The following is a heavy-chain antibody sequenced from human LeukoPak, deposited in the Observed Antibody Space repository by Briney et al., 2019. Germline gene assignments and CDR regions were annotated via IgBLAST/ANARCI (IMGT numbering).Heavy chain of an antibody. Sequence: GGSLRLSCAASGFTFSSYSMNWVRQAPGKGLVWVSRINSDGSSTSYADSVKGRFTISRDNAKNTLYLQMNSLRAEDTAVYYCARSGGSYYSFDYWGQGTLVTVSS. CDR1: GFTFSSYS. V-gene: IGHV3-74*01. J-gene: IGHJ4*02. D-gene: IGHD1-26*01. CDR3: ARSGGSYYSFDY. CDR2: INSDGSST.